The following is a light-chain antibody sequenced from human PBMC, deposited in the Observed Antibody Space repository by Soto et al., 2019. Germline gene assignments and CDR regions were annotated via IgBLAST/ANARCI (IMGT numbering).Light chain of an antibody. J-gene: IGLJ1*01. V-gene: IGLV1-44*01. CDR2: SNS. CDR3: AACDDSLNGYV. CDR1: SSNIGSYT. Sequence: QSVLIQPHSASGTPGQRVTVSCSGGSSNIGSYTVNWYQQLQGAAPKLLIYSNSQRPSGVPDRFSASKSGTSASLAISGLQSEDEAEYYCAACDDSLNGYVFGPGTKLTVL.